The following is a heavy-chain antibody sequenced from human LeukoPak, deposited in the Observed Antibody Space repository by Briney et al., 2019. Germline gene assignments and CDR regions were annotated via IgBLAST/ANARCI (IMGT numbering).Heavy chain of an antibody. CDR2: MSLSGSN. CDR1: GDSMSGFH. Sequence: PSETLSLTCTISGDSMSGFHCSWIRQSPGKGLEWIGQMSLSGSNNYNPSFESRITMALDASNNQFSLRLSSVNTADTATYYCAIYREGQGGRGFWGRGTLVTVSS. J-gene: IGHJ4*02. CDR3: AIYREGQGGRGF. V-gene: IGHV4-59*01. D-gene: IGHD3-10*01.